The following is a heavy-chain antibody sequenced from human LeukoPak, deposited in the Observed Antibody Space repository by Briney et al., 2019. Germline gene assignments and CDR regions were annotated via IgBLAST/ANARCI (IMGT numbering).Heavy chain of an antibody. Sequence: GSLRLSCAASGFTFSSYAMSWVRQAPGKGLEWVSAVSGSGGSTYYADSVKGRFTISRDNSKNTLYLQMNSLRAEDTAVYYCAKSDYDFWSGYSNDYWGQGTLVTVSS. CDR1: GFTFSSYA. CDR3: AKSDYDFWSGYSNDY. J-gene: IGHJ4*02. V-gene: IGHV3-23*01. CDR2: VSGSGGST. D-gene: IGHD3-3*01.